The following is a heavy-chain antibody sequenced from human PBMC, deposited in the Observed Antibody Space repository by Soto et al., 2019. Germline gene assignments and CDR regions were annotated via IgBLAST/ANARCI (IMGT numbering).Heavy chain of an antibody. J-gene: IGHJ6*03. CDR1: GYTFTSYA. D-gene: IGHD2-2*01. Sequence: QVQLVQSGAEVKKPGASVKVSWKASGYTFTSYAMHWVRQAPGQRLEWMGWINAGNGNTKYSQKFQGRVTITRDTSASTAYMELSSLRSEDTAVYYCAREGGVVPAAMLVYYYYYMDVWGKGTTVTVSS. CDR2: INAGNGNT. V-gene: IGHV1-3*01. CDR3: AREGGVVPAAMLVYYYYYMDV.